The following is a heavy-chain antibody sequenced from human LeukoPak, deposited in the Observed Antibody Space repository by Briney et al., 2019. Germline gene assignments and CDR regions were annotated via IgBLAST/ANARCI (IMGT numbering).Heavy chain of an antibody. Sequence: GGSLRLSCAASGFTLDDYAMHWVRQAPGKGLEWVSGISWNSGSIGYADSVKGRFAISRDNAKNSLYLQMNSLRAEDTALYYCTKSPSDIVGATRHAGGFDPWGQGTLVTVSS. CDR2: ISWNSGSI. CDR1: GFTLDDYA. D-gene: IGHD1-26*01. V-gene: IGHV3-9*01. J-gene: IGHJ5*02. CDR3: TKSPSDIVGATRHAGGFDP.